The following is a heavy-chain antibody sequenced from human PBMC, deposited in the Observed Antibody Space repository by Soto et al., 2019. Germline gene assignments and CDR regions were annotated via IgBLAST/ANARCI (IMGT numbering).Heavy chain of an antibody. CDR2: ISGSGGST. CDR1: GFTFSSYA. D-gene: IGHD3-10*01. J-gene: IGHJ4*02. CDR3: AKSASVTMLRGVVKDHFDY. Sequence: GGSLRLSCAASGFTFSSYAMSWVRQAPGKGLEWVSAISGSGGSTYYADSVKGRFTISRDNSKNTLYLQMNSLRAEDTAVYYCAKSASVTMLRGVVKDHFDYWGQGSLVTVSS. V-gene: IGHV3-23*01.